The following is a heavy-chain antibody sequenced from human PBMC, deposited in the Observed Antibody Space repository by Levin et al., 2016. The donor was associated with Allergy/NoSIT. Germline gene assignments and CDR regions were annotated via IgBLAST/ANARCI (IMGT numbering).Heavy chain of an antibody. D-gene: IGHD2-2*01. J-gene: IGHJ5*02. CDR3: ARERGYQLLSKGPRNPNWFDP. CDR2: ISAYNGNT. Sequence: WVRQAPGQGLEWMGWISAYNGNTNYAQKLQGRVTMTTDTSTSTAYMELRSLRSDDTAVYYCARERGYQLLSKGPRNPNWFDPWGQGTLVTVSS. V-gene: IGHV1-18*01.